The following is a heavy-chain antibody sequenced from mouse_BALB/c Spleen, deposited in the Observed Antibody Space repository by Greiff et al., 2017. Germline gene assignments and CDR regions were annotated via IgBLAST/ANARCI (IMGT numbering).Heavy chain of an antibody. V-gene: IGHV5-17*02. CDR1: GFTFSSFG. Sequence: EVQRVESGGGLVQPGGSRKLSCEASGFTFSSFGMHWVRQAPEKGLEWVAYISSGSSTIYYADTVKGRFTISRDNPKNTLFLQMTSLRSEDTAMYYCARSKGAYWGQGTLVTVSA. CDR3: ARSKGAY. CDR2: ISSGSSTI. D-gene: IGHD1-3*01. J-gene: IGHJ3*01.